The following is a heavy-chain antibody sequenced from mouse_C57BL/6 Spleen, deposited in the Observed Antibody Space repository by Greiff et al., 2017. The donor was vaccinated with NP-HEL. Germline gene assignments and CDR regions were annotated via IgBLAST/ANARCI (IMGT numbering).Heavy chain of an antibody. D-gene: IGHD2-5*01. Sequence: EVHLVESGAELVRPGASVKLSCTASGFNIKDDYMHWVKQRPEQGLEWIGWIDPENGDTEYASKFQGKATITADTSSNTAYLQLSSLTSEDTAVYYCTTYSTLAYWGQGTLVTVSA. CDR2: IDPENGDT. V-gene: IGHV14-4*01. CDR3: TTYSTLAY. CDR1: GFNIKDDY. J-gene: IGHJ3*01.